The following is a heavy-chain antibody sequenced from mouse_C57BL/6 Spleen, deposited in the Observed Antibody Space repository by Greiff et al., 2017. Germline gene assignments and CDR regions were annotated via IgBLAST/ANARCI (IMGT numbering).Heavy chain of an antibody. CDR1: GFTFSSYG. J-gene: IGHJ4*01. CDR3: ARLLILSYAMDY. Sequence: EVMLVESGGDLVKPGGSLKLSCAASGFTFSSYGMSWVRQTPDKRLEWVATISSGGSYTYYPDSVKGRFTISRDNAKNTLYLQLSSLKSEDTAMYYCARLLILSYAMDYWGQGTSVTVSS. V-gene: IGHV5-6*01. CDR2: ISSGGSYT.